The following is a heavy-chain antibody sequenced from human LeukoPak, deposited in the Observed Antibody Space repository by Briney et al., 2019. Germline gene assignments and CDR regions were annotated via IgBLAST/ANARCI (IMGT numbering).Heavy chain of an antibody. J-gene: IGHJ4*02. CDR1: GFTLSSYG. Sequence: GGSLRLSCAASGFTLSSYGMHWVRQAPGKGLEWVAVISYDGSNKYYADSVKGRFTISRDNSKNTLYLQMNSLRAEDTAVYYCTRDLQSGSPGGYWGQGTLVTVSS. V-gene: IGHV3-30*03. D-gene: IGHD1-26*01. CDR3: TRDLQSGSPGGY. CDR2: ISYDGSNK.